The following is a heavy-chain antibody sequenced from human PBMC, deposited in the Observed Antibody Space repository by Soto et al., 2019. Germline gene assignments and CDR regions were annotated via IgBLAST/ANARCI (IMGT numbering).Heavy chain of an antibody. CDR3: AKVGITYDILTGYSDY. Sequence: GGSLRLSCAASGFTFSSYAMSWVRQAPGKGLEWVSAISGSGGSTYYADSVKGRFTISRDNSKNTLYLQMNSLRAEDTAVYYCAKVGITYDILTGYSDYWGQVTLVTVSS. D-gene: IGHD3-9*01. J-gene: IGHJ4*02. CDR1: GFTFSSYA. CDR2: ISGSGGST. V-gene: IGHV3-23*01.